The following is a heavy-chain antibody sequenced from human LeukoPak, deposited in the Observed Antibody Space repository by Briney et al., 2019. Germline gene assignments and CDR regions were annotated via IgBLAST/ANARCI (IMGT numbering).Heavy chain of an antibody. CDR2: IIPIFGTA. Sequence: ASVKVSCKASGGTFSSYAISWVQQAPGQGLEWMGGIIPIFGTANYAQKFQGRVTITTDESTSTAYMELSSLRSEDTAVYYCARGATKGYCSSTSCYTLDYWGQGTLVTVSS. CDR1: GGTFSSYA. D-gene: IGHD2-2*02. V-gene: IGHV1-69*05. J-gene: IGHJ4*02. CDR3: ARGATKGYCSSTSCYTLDY.